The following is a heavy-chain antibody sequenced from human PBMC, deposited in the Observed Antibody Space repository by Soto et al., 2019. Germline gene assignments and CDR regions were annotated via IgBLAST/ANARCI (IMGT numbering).Heavy chain of an antibody. V-gene: IGHV4-59*08. CDR1: GGSINSYY. Sequence: PSETLSLTCTVSGGSINSYYWNWIRQPPGRGLEWIGFVSYSGYTDYNPSLKSRLTISVDTSKNQFSLKLNSVTAADTAIYYCTRHVYGDYVFSYWGQGTLVTVSS. J-gene: IGHJ4*02. CDR2: VSYSGYT. D-gene: IGHD4-17*01. CDR3: TRHVYGDYVFSY.